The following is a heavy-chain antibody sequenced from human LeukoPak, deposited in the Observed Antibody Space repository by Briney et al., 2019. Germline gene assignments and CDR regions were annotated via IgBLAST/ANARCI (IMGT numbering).Heavy chain of an antibody. Sequence: ASMKVSCKASGGTFSSYAISWVRQAPGQGLEWMGGIIPIFGTANYAQKFQGRVTITTDESTSTAYMELSSLRSEDTAVYYCARVPYYYDSSGYYSGDYYFDYWGQGTLVTVSS. CDR2: IIPIFGTA. CDR1: GGTFSSYA. V-gene: IGHV1-69*05. J-gene: IGHJ4*02. D-gene: IGHD3-22*01. CDR3: ARVPYYYDSSGYYSGDYYFDY.